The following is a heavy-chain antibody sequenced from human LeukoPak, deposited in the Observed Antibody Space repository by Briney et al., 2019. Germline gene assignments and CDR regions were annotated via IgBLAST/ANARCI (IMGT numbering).Heavy chain of an antibody. V-gene: IGHV3-64*01. CDR2: ISSNGGST. CDR1: GFTFSSYA. J-gene: IGHJ4*02. D-gene: IGHD1-26*01. CDR3: ARAQVGAPFDY. Sequence: PGGSLRLSCAASGFTFSSYAMHWVRQAPGKGLEYVSAISSNGGSTHYANSVKGRFTISRDNSKNTLYLQMGSLRAEDMAVYYCARAQVGAPFDYWGQGTLVTVSS.